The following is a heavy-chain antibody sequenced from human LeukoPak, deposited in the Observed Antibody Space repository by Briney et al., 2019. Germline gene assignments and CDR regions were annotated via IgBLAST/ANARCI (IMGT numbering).Heavy chain of an antibody. J-gene: IGHJ4*02. V-gene: IGHV1-2*02. CDR1: GYTFTGYY. Sequence: GASVKVSCKASGYTFTGYYMHWVRQAPGQGHEWMGWINPNSGGTNYAQKFQGRVTMTRDTSISTAYLELSRLRSDDTAVYYCAREDAAGDLFDYWGQGTLVTVSS. CDR3: AREDAAGDLFDY. CDR2: INPNSGGT. D-gene: IGHD7-27*01.